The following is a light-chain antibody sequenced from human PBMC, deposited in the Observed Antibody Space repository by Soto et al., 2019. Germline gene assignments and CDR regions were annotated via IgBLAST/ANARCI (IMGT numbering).Light chain of an antibody. J-gene: IGKJ1*01. CDR2: DST. CDR1: QSIHTS. Sequence: VLTQSPATLSLSPGERATLSCRASQSIHTSLAWYQQKSGKPPRLVIYDSTLRANGVPDRFGGSGSGTDFTLTISRLEPEDFAVYYCQQYGSSGTFGQGTKVDIK. CDR3: QQYGSSGT. V-gene: IGKV3-20*01.